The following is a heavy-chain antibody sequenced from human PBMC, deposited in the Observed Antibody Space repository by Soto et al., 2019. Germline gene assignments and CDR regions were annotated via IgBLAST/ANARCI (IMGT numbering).Heavy chain of an antibody. V-gene: IGHV3-73*02. D-gene: IGHD1-26*01. J-gene: IGHJ4*02. CDR1: GFTFSGSA. CDR3: TAWNSGSQTDY. CDR2: IRSKANRYAT. Sequence: EVQLVESGGGLVQPGGSLKLSCAASGFTFSGSAMHWVRQSSGKGLEWVGRIRSKANRYATAYAASVKGRFTISRDDSKNTAYLQMNSLKTEDMAVYYCTAWNSGSQTDYWGQGTLVTVSS.